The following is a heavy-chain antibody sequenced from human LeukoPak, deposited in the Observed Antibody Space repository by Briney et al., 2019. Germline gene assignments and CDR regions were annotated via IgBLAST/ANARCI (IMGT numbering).Heavy chain of an antibody. V-gene: IGHV4-38-2*02. Sequence: PSETLSLTCTVSGYSISSGYYWGWIRQPPGKGLEWIGSIYHSGSTYYNLSLKSRVTISVDTSKNQFSLKLSSVTAADTAVYYCARVCSSTSCYTKGFVDYWGQGTLVTVSS. CDR3: ARVCSSTSCYTKGFVDY. CDR1: GYSISSGYY. D-gene: IGHD2-2*02. CDR2: IYHSGST. J-gene: IGHJ4*02.